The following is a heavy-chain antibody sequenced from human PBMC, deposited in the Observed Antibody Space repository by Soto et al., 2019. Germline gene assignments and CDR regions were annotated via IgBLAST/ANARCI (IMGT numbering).Heavy chain of an antibody. Sequence: GGSLRPSGAASGFTFSSYGMHWVGRPPGRGLEWVAVIWYDGSNKYYADSVKGRFTISRDNSKNTLYLQMNSLRAEDTAVYYCARESNYDSSGYYLNWFDTWGQGTLVTVSS. CDR1: GFTFSSYG. CDR3: ARESNYDSSGYYLNWFDT. CDR2: IWYDGSNK. V-gene: IGHV3-33*01. D-gene: IGHD3-22*01. J-gene: IGHJ5*02.